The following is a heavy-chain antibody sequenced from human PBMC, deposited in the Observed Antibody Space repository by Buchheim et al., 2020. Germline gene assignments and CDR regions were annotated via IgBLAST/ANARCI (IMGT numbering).Heavy chain of an antibody. J-gene: IGHJ6*02. CDR2: INHSGST. CDR3: ARDPDYYGSGSYYSTGMDV. V-gene: IGHV4-34*01. CDR1: GGSFSGYY. Sequence: QVQLQQWGAGLLKPSETLSLTCAVYGGSFSGYYWSWIRQPPGKGLEWIGEINHSGSTNYNPSLKSRVTISVDTSKNQFSLKLSSVTAADTAVYYCARDPDYYGSGSYYSTGMDVWGQGTT. D-gene: IGHD3-10*01.